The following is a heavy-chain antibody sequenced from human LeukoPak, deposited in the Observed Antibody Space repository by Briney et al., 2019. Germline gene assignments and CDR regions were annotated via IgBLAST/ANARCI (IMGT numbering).Heavy chain of an antibody. CDR1: GYRFTSYW. J-gene: IGHJ5*02. CDR2: IYPGDSDT. CDR3: ARQLRYFVCLTP. D-gene: IGHD3-9*01. Sequence: GGSLKIPWKGPGYRFTSYWIGWVRQMPGKGLEWMGIIYPGDSDTRYSPSFQGPVTISAEQSISTTFLQSSILKTPDTGMSFRARQLRYFVCLTPGGRETRVTVSS. V-gene: IGHV5-51*01.